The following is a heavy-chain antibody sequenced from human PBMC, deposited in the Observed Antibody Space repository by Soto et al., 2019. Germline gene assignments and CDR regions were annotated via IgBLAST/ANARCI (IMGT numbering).Heavy chain of an antibody. CDR3: ARDAAVVVVVAATGDWGMDV. CDR2: ISYDGSNK. V-gene: IGHV3-30-3*01. J-gene: IGHJ6*02. D-gene: IGHD2-15*01. CDR1: GFTFSSYA. Sequence: GGSLRLSCAASGFTFSSYAMHWVRQAPGKGLEWVAVISYDGSNKYYADSGKARFTISRDKSKNTLYLQMNSLRAEDTAVYDCARDAAVVVVVAATGDWGMDVWGEGTTVTVSS.